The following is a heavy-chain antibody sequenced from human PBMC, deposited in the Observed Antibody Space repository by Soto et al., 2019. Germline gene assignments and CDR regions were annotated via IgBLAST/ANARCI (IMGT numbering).Heavy chain of an antibody. Sequence: QVQLVQSGAEVKKPGASVKVSCKASGYTFTSYAMHWVRQAPGQRLEWMGWINAGNGNTKYSQRFQGRVTITRDTSASTAYMELSSLRSEDTAVYYCARDDGSSWPIDYWGQGTLVTVSS. V-gene: IGHV1-3*01. CDR2: INAGNGNT. J-gene: IGHJ4*02. CDR1: GYTFTSYA. CDR3: ARDDGSSWPIDY. D-gene: IGHD6-13*01.